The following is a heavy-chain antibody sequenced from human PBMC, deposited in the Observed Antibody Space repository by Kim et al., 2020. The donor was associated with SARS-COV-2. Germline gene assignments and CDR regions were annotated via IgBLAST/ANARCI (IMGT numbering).Heavy chain of an antibody. CDR1: GGSISHSSYY. J-gene: IGHJ4*02. CDR2: FYYRGST. D-gene: IGHD3-16*02. CDR3: VGGIMISFGGVIVQPVDY. V-gene: IGHV4-39*07. Sequence: SETLSLTCTVSGGSISHSSYYWGWIRQPPGKGLEWIGSFYYRGSTYYNPSLKSRVTISVDTSKNQFSLKLSSVTAADTAVYYCVGGIMISFGGVIVQPVDYWGQGTLVTVSS.